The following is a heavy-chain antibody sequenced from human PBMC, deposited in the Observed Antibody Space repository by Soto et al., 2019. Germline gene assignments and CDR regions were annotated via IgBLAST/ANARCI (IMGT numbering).Heavy chain of an antibody. Sequence: QVQLVQSGAEVKKPGASVKVSCKASGYTFTSYGISWVRQAPGQGLEWMGWISAYNGNTNYAQKLKGRVTMTTDTSTSTAYMELRSLRSDDTAVYYCARESGYYDILTGYYGYFDYWGQGTLVTVSS. V-gene: IGHV1-18*01. D-gene: IGHD3-9*01. CDR1: GYTFTSYG. CDR3: ARESGYYDILTGYYGYFDY. CDR2: ISAYNGNT. J-gene: IGHJ4*02.